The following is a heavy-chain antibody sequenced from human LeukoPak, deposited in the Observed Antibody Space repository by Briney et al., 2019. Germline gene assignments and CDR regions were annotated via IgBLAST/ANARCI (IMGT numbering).Heavy chain of an antibody. V-gene: IGHV4-4*09. CDR3: ARHTTGRLHPFDY. Sequence: SETLSLTCTVSGGSISSYYWSWIRQPPGKGLEWIGYIYTSGSTNYNPSLKSRVTISVGTSKNQFSLKLSSVTAADTAVYYCARHTTGRLHPFDYWGQGTLVTVSS. J-gene: IGHJ4*02. D-gene: IGHD5-18*01. CDR2: IYTSGST. CDR1: GGSISSYY.